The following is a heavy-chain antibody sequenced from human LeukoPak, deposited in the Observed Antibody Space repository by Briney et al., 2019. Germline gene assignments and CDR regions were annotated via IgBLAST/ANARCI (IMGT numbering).Heavy chain of an antibody. CDR1: GGSFSGYY. V-gene: IGHV4-34*01. J-gene: IGHJ5*02. Sequence: PSETLSLTCAVYGGSFSGYYWSWIRQPPGKGLEWIGEINHSGSTNYNPSLKSRVTISVDTSKNQFSLKLSSVTAADTAVYYCARDVDIVATGWFDPWGQGTLVTVSS. CDR3: ARDVDIVATGWFDP. CDR2: INHSGST. D-gene: IGHD5-12*01.